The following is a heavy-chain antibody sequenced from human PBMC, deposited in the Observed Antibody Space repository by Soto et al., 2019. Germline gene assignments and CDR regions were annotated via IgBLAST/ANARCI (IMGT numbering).Heavy chain of an antibody. Sequence: GESLKISCKGSGYSFTSYWIGWVRQMPGKGLEWMGIIYPGDSDTRYSPSFQGQVTISADKSISTAYLQWSSLKASDTAMYYCARQGGYCSGGSCYSSPKSAFDIWGQGTMVTVS. D-gene: IGHD2-15*01. CDR1: GYSFTSYW. CDR3: ARQGGYCSGGSCYSSPKSAFDI. V-gene: IGHV5-51*01. J-gene: IGHJ3*02. CDR2: IYPGDSDT.